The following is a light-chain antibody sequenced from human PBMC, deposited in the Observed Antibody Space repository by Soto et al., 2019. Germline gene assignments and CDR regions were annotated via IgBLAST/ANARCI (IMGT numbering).Light chain of an antibody. CDR3: QQYGNWPPMYT. J-gene: IGKJ2*01. CDR2: GAS. Sequence: EIVMTQSPATLSVSPGERATLSCRASQGVSSNLAWYQQKPGQAPSLLIFGASTRATGVPARFSGRGSETEFTLTISSLQSEDFAVYYCQQYGNWPPMYTFGQGTKLEIK. CDR1: QGVSSN. V-gene: IGKV3-15*01.